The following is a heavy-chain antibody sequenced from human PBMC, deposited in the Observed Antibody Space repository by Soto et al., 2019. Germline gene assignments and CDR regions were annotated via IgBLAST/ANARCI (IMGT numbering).Heavy chain of an antibody. V-gene: IGHV5-51*01. J-gene: IGHJ4*02. CDR1: GYIFIDYW. CDR2: VYPRDSDT. CDR3: ARPPLPGYSIHFNS. Sequence: EVQLVQSGAEVKKPGESLKISCKASGYIFIDYWIGWVRQMPGKGLEWMGIVYPRDSDTRYSPSFQGQVTISADRSTGTAFLQWRSVKASDNALYYCARPPLPGYSIHFNSWGQGTLVTVSS. D-gene: IGHD2-15*01.